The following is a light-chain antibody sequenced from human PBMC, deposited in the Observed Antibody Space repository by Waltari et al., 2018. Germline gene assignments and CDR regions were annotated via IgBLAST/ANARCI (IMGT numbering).Light chain of an antibody. CDR3: QQRTNWPPLT. Sequence: RAIQTVTTYLAWYQPKPGQAPRLLIYDASNRAAGIPARFSGSGSETDFTLTISSLEPEDSAVYYCQQRTNWPPLTFGGGTKVEIK. V-gene: IGKV3-11*01. J-gene: IGKJ4*01. CDR1: QTVTTY. CDR2: DAS.